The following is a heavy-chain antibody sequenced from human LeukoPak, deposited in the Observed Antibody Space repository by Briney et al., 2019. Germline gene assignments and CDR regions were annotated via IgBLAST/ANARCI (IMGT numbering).Heavy chain of an antibody. CDR3: ARDRFGYSGYDFVGGGFDY. CDR2: IIPIFGTA. J-gene: IGHJ4*02. V-gene: IGHV1-69*05. CDR1: GGTFSSYA. D-gene: IGHD5-12*01. Sequence: SVKVSRKASGGTFSSYAISWVRQAPGQGLEWMGGIIPIFGTANYAQKFQGRVTITTDESTSTAYMELSSLRSEDTAVYYCARDRFGYSGYDFVGGGFDYWGQGTLVTVSS.